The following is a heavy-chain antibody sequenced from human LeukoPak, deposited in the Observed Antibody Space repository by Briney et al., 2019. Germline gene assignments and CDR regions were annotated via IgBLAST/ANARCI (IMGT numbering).Heavy chain of an antibody. CDR3: ARHRDGYNNGLFDY. CDR2: INTNTGTP. J-gene: IGHJ4*02. Sequence: ASVKVSCMTSGYTFTTYVMNWVRQAPGQGLEWMGWINTNTGTPTYAQGFTGRFVFSLDTSVSTAYLQISSLKAEDTAVYYCARHRDGYNNGLFDYWGQGTLATVSS. D-gene: IGHD5-24*01. V-gene: IGHV7-4-1*02. CDR1: GYTFTTYV.